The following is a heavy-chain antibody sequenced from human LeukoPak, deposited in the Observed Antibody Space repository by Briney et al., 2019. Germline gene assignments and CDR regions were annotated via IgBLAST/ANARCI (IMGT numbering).Heavy chain of an antibody. D-gene: IGHD3-10*01. CDR2: ISGSGGST. CDR3: AKDAVLLWFGESSSDFDY. J-gene: IGHJ4*02. CDR1: GFTFSSYG. V-gene: IGHV3-23*01. Sequence: GGSLRLSCAASGFTFSSYGMQWVRQAPGKGLEWVSAISGSGGSTYYADSVKGRFTISRDNSKNTLYLQMNSLRAEDTAVYYCAKDAVLLWFGESSSDFDYWGQGTLVTVSS.